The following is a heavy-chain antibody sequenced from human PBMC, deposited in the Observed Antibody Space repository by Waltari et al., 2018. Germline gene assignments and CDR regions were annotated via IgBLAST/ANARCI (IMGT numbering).Heavy chain of an antibody. D-gene: IGHD4-17*01. CDR1: GYTFTSYA. V-gene: IGHV1-3*01. CDR2: INAGNGNT. CDR3: ARDTDYGDPFDY. J-gene: IGHJ4*02. Sequence: QVQLVQSGAEVKKPGASVQVSCKASGYTFTSYAMHWVRQAPGQRLEWMGWINAGNGNTKYSQKFKGRVTITRDTSASTAYMELSSLRSEDTAVYYCARDTDYGDPFDYWGQGTLVTVSS.